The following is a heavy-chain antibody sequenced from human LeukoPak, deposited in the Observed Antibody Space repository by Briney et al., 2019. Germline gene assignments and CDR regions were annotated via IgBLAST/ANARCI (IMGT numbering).Heavy chain of an antibody. CDR2: INGDGSTT. D-gene: IGHD2-8*02. J-gene: IGHJ4*02. CDR1: GFTFNSYW. V-gene: IGHV3-74*03. CDR3: ARNWWGMAEY. Sequence: GGSLRLSCAASGFTFNSYWMHWVRQAPGKGLVWVSRINGDGSTTMYADPVKGRFTISRDNAKNTLYLQMNSLRAEDTAVYYCARNWWGMAEYWGQGTLVTVSS.